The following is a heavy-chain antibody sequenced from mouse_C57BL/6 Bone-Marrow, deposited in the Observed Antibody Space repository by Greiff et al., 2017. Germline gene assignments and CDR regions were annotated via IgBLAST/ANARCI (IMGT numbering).Heavy chain of an antibody. CDR1: GYTFTSYW. Sequence: QVQLQQPGAELVRPGSSVKLSCKASGYTFTSYWMDWVKQRPGQGLEWIGNIYPSDSETPYNQKFKDKVTLTVDKSSSTAYMQLSSLTSEDSAVXYCARNYGSSYWYFDVWGTGTTGTVSS. CDR3: ARNYGSSYWYFDV. D-gene: IGHD1-1*01. CDR2: IYPSDSET. J-gene: IGHJ1*03. V-gene: IGHV1-61*01.